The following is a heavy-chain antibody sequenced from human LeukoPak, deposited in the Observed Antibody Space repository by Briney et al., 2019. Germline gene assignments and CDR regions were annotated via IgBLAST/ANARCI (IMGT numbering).Heavy chain of an antibody. CDR3: AKAYRSSGYYRSHADAFDI. Sequence: GGSLRLSCAASGFTFDDYAMHWVRQAPGKGLEWVSGISWNSGSIGYADSVKGRFTISRDNAKNSLYLQMNSLRAEDTALYYCAKAYRSSGYYRSHADAFDIWGQGTMVTVSS. V-gene: IGHV3-9*01. CDR1: GFTFDDYA. J-gene: IGHJ3*02. D-gene: IGHD3-22*01. CDR2: ISWNSGSI.